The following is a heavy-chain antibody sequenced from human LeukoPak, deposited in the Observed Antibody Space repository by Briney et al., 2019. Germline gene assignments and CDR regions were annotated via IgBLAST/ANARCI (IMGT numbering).Heavy chain of an antibody. J-gene: IGHJ3*02. Sequence: SVKVSCKASGGTFSSYAISWVRQAPGQGLEWMGRIIPIFGTANYAQKFQGRVTITTDESTSTAYMELSSLRSEDTAVYYCARDRTMIVGFAFDIWSQGTMVTVSS. V-gene: IGHV1-69*05. CDR2: IIPIFGTA. D-gene: IGHD3-22*01. CDR1: GGTFSSYA. CDR3: ARDRTMIVGFAFDI.